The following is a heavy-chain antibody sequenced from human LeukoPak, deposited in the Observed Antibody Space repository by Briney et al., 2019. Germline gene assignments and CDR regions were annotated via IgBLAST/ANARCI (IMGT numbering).Heavy chain of an antibody. J-gene: IGHJ4*02. CDR3: AKGRGTTVTSAANY. V-gene: IGHV3-23*01. Sequence: GGSLRLSCAASGFTFSSYAMSWVRQAPGKGLEWVSSIGGSGDNTLYADSVKDRFTISRDNSKNTLFLQMNSLRAEDTAVYYCAKGRGTTVTSAANYWGQGTLVTVSS. CDR2: IGGSGDNT. CDR1: GFTFSSYA. D-gene: IGHD4-17*01.